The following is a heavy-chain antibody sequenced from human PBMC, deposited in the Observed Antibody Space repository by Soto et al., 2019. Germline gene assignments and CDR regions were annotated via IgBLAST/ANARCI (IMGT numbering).Heavy chain of an antibody. D-gene: IGHD3-3*01. CDR1: GFSLTTSGVG. V-gene: IGHV2-5*02. J-gene: IGHJ4*02. Sequence: QITLNESGPTLVKPTQTLTLTCTFSGFSLTTSGVGVGWIRQSPGKAPQWLGLSYWDDDKRYSPSLKSRLTITKDTSKNQVVLTMANLDTADTATYYCAHRVLRTVFGLVTTTAIYFDFWGQGTPVAVSS. CDR2: SYWDDDK. CDR3: AHRVLRTVFGLVTTTAIYFDF.